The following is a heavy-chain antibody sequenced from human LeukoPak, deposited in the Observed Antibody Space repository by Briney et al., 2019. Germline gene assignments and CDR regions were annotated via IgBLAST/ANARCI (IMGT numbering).Heavy chain of an antibody. D-gene: IGHD2-15*01. Sequence: GGSLRLSCAASGFTFSTYSMNWVRQAPGKGLEWVSSISSSSSYIYYADSVKGRFTISRDNAKNSLYLQMNSLRAEDTAVYYCAKDRYCSGGSCSDAFDIWGQGTMVTVSS. J-gene: IGHJ3*02. CDR3: AKDRYCSGGSCSDAFDI. CDR1: GFTFSTYS. V-gene: IGHV3-21*01. CDR2: ISSSSSYI.